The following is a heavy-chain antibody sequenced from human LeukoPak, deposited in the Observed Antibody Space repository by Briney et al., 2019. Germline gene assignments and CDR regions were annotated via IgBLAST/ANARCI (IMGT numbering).Heavy chain of an antibody. CDR3: ARDYDSGGYYPIRN. Sequence: ASVKVSCKASGGTFSSDAISWVRQAPGQGLEWMGRIIPILGIANYAQKFQGRVTITADRPTGTAYMELSSLRSEDTAVYYCARDYDSGGYYPIRNWGQGTLVTVSS. D-gene: IGHD3-22*01. V-gene: IGHV1-69*04. CDR2: IIPILGIA. J-gene: IGHJ4*02. CDR1: GGTFSSDA.